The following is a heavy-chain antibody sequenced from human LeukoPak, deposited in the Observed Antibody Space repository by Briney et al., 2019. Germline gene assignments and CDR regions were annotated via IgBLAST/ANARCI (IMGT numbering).Heavy chain of an antibody. CDR2: ISSSGSML. V-gene: IGHV3-11*04. CDR1: GFTFSDYY. D-gene: IGHD2-15*01. J-gene: IGHJ4*02. Sequence: GGSLRLSCTVSGFTFSDYYMSWVRQAPGKGLEWVSYISSSGSMLHYADSVEGRFTISRDNAKNSLYLQMSSLRVEDTAVYYCAKGEVAVVAASPEYWGQGTLVTVSS. CDR3: AKGEVAVVAASPEY.